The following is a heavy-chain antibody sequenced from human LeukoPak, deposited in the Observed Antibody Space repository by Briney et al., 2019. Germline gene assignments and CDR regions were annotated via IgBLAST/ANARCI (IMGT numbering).Heavy chain of an antibody. Sequence: KSSETLSLTCTVSGVSISSGSNYWGWIRQPPGKTLEWIGSIYSSGNTYYNPSLKSRVIILIDTAKNHFSLNLTSVTAADTAVYYCAREGGDDAFDIWGQGTMVTVSS. CDR1: GVSISSGSNY. J-gene: IGHJ3*02. V-gene: IGHV4-39*07. CDR3: AREGGDDAFDI. CDR2: IYSSGNT. D-gene: IGHD2-21*01.